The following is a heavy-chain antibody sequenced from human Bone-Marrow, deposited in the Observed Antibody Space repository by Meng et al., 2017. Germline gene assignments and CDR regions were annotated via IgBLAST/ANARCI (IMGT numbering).Heavy chain of an antibody. Sequence: GESLKISCQGSGYSFTNYWIGWVRQMPGKGLEWTGIINPADSDTRYSPSFQGQVTISIDKSISTAYLQWSSLKASDTAIYYCARRPMVRGKDAFDIWGQGTMVTVSS. V-gene: IGHV5-51*01. J-gene: IGHJ3*02. CDR1: GYSFTNYW. CDR2: INPADSDT. D-gene: IGHD3-10*01. CDR3: ARRPMVRGKDAFDI.